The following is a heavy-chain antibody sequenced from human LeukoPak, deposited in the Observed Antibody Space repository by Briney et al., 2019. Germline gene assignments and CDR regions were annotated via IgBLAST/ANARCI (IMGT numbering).Heavy chain of an antibody. CDR2: MNPNSGNT. CDR1: GYTFTSYD. Sequence: ASVKVSYKASGYTFTSYDINWVRQATGQGLEWMGWMNPNSGNTGYAQKFQGRVTMTRNTSISTAYMELSSLRSEDTAVYYCARHLTTSYYYYAMDVWGQGTTVTVSS. V-gene: IGHV1-8*01. D-gene: IGHD4/OR15-4a*01. CDR3: ARHLTTSYYYYAMDV. J-gene: IGHJ6*02.